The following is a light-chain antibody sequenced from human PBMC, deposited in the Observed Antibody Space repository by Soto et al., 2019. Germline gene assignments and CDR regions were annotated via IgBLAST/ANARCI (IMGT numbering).Light chain of an antibody. CDR1: QSINSRY. CDR2: GAS. J-gene: IGKJ3*01. CDR3: QHFGSSPGFT. V-gene: IGKV3-20*01. Sequence: EIVLTQSPGTLYLSPGERATLSCRASQSINSRYLAWYQQKPGQAPRLLIYGASSRATGIPDRFSGSGSGTDFTLTISRLEPEDFAVYYCQHFGSSPGFTFGPGTKVDIK.